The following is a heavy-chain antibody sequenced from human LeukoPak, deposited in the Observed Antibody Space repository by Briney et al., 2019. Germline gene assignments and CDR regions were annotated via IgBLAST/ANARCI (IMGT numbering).Heavy chain of an antibody. V-gene: IGHV3-53*01. Sequence: PGGSLRLSCTVSGFTVSSNSMSWVRQAPGKGLEWVSFIYSGTIHYSDSVKGRFTISRDNAKNTLYLQMNSLRVEDTALYYCARGSNFDWLLNWGQGTLVTVSS. J-gene: IGHJ4*02. CDR3: ARGSNFDWLLN. D-gene: IGHD3-9*01. CDR1: GFTVSSNS. CDR2: IYSGTI.